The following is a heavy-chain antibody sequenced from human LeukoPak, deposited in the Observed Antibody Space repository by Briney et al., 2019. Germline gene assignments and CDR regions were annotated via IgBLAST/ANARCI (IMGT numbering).Heavy chain of an antibody. J-gene: IGHJ4*02. D-gene: IGHD1-26*01. Sequence: SETLSLTCTVSGGSISSYYWSWIRQPPGKGLEWIGYIYYSGSTYYNPSLKSRVTISVDTSKNQFSLKLSSVTAADTAVYYCARDKAGSYGFDYWGQGTLVTVSS. CDR1: GGSISSYY. V-gene: IGHV4-59*12. CDR3: ARDKAGSYGFDY. CDR2: IYYSGST.